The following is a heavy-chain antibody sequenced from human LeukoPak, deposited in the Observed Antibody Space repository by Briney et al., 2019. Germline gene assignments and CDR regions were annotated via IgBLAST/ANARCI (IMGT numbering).Heavy chain of an antibody. CDR2: ISSSGSTI. J-gene: IGHJ4*02. Sequence: PGGSLRLSCAASGFTFSDYYMSWIRQAPGKGLEWVSYISSSGSTIYYADSVKGRFTISRDNAKNSLYLQMNSLRAEDTAVYYCARDTSTMIVVVKGGAGLDYWGQGTLVTVSS. V-gene: IGHV3-11*04. CDR3: ARDTSTMIVVVKGGAGLDY. D-gene: IGHD3-22*01. CDR1: GFTFSDYY.